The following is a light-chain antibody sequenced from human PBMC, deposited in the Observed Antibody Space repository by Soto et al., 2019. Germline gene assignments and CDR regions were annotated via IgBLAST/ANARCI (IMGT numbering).Light chain of an antibody. CDR2: DVS. CDR3: CSYAGSLAV. CDR1: SSDVGGYNY. J-gene: IGLJ2*01. Sequence: QSVLTQPRSVSGSPGQSVTISCTGTSSDVGGYNYVSWYQQHPGKAPKLMIYDVSKRPSGVPDRFSGSKSGNTASLTISGLQAEDEADYYCCSYAGSLAVFGGGTKLTVL. V-gene: IGLV2-11*01.